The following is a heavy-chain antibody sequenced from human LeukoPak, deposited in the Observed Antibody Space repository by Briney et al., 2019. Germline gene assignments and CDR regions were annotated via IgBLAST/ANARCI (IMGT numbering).Heavy chain of an antibody. Sequence: GGSLRLSCAASGFTFDDYAMHWVRQAPGKGLEWVSGITWNGATLAYADSVKGRFTISRDNAKNSLFLQMNSLRTEDTALYYCAKSGSGWFSSFDSWGQGTLVSVSS. CDR1: GFTFDDYA. CDR2: ITWNGATL. J-gene: IGHJ4*02. D-gene: IGHD6-19*01. CDR3: AKSGSGWFSSFDS. V-gene: IGHV3-9*01.